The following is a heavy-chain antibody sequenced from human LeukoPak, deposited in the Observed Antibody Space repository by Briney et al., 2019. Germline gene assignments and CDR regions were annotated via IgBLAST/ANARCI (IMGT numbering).Heavy chain of an antibody. D-gene: IGHD4-11*01. J-gene: IGHJ4*02. CDR2: ISPSGNT. CDR3: ARRAYSDLYFDY. CDR1: GYSISSGYY. V-gene: IGHV4-38-2*01. Sequence: PSETLSLTCAASGYSISSGYYWGWIRQPPGKGLEWIGTISPSGNTYYNPSLKSRMSISLDTSKNQFSLNLSFVTAADTAFYYCARRAYSDLYFDYWGQGTLVTVSS.